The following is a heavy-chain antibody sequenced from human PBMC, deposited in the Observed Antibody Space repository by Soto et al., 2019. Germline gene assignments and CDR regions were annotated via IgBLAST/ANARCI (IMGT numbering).Heavy chain of an antibody. Sequence: HVQLVQSGAEVKKPGASVKVSCKASGYTFTSYGISWVRQAPGQGLEWMGWISAYNGNTNYAQKLQGRVTMTTDTSTSIAYMQLRRLRSDDTAVYFCARDSCYRSGGAVWGQGTLVTVSS. J-gene: IGHJ4*02. CDR1: GYTFTSYG. D-gene: IGHD3-10*01. CDR2: ISAYNGNT. V-gene: IGHV1-18*01. CDR3: ARDSCYRSGGAV.